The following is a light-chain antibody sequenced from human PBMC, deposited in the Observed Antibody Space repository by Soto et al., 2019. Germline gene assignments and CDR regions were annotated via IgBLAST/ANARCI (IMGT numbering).Light chain of an antibody. CDR1: SSNIGNNY. CDR3: GVWDSSQSAVV. J-gene: IGLJ2*01. V-gene: IGLV1-51*01. Sequence: QSVLTQPPSVSAAPRQKVTISCSGSSSNIGNNYVSWYHQLPGTAPNLVIYDNNNQPPWSPDRFSGSRSGPSATLGITGLQTGDEGDYYCGVWDSSQSAVVFGGGTKLTVL. CDR2: DNN.